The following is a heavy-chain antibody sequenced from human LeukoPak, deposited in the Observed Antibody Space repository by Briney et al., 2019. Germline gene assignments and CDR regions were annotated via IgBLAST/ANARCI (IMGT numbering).Heavy chain of an antibody. CDR2: IRSKAYGGTT. J-gene: IGHJ4*02. CDR3: TIPTTVNSWFDY. V-gene: IGHV3-49*03. Sequence: QPGGSLRLSCTASGFTFGDYAMSWFRQAPGKGLEWVGFIRSKAYGGTTEYAASVKGRFTISRDDSKSIAYLQMNSLKTEDTAAYYCTIPTTVNSWFDYWGQGTLVTVSS. D-gene: IGHD4-11*01. CDR1: GFTFGDYA.